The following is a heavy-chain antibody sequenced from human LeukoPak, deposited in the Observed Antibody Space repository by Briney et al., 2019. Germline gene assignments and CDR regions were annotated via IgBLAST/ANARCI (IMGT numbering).Heavy chain of an antibody. CDR1: GGSFSGYY. CDR3: ARSFYYDTLTGYYFFDY. Sequence: SETLSLTCAVYGGSFSGYYWSWIRQPPGKGLEWIGEINHSGSTNYNPSLKSRVTISVDTSKNQFSLKLSSVTAEDTAVYYCARSFYYDTLTGYYFFDYWGQGTLVTVSS. J-gene: IGHJ4*02. D-gene: IGHD3-9*01. V-gene: IGHV4-34*01. CDR2: INHSGST.